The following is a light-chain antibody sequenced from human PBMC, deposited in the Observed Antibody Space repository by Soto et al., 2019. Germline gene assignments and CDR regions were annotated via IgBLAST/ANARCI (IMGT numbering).Light chain of an antibody. V-gene: IGKV4-1*01. Sequence: DIVMTQSPDSLAVSLGERATINCKSSQSVLYSSNNKYYLAWYQQKPGQPPKLLIYWASTRESGVPDRFSGSGSGTDFTLTISSLQAEDVAVYYCQQYYSTPNTFGEGPKLEIK. CDR3: QQYYSTPNT. CDR2: WAS. J-gene: IGKJ2*01. CDR1: QSVLYSSNNKYY.